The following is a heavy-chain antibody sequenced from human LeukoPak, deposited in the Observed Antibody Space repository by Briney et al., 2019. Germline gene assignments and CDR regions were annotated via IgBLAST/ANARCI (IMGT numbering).Heavy chain of an antibody. CDR2: IRYDGSDK. J-gene: IGHJ4*02. CDR3: AKDTPTTGYHLDS. CDR1: GFTLRGYG. D-gene: IGHD1-1*01. Sequence: PGGSLRLSCAASGFTLRGYGMHWVRQAPGKGLEWVAFIRYDGSDKSYADSVKGRFTISRDNSEQISSLRVEDTAVYYCAKDTPTTGYHLDSWGQGTLVTVSS. V-gene: IGHV3-30*02.